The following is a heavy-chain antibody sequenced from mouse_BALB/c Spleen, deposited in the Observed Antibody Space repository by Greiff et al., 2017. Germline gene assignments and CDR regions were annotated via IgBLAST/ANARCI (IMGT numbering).Heavy chain of an antibody. J-gene: IGHJ3*01. CDR1: GFTFSSYT. CDR3: ARHDPIYYYGSSYPAY. Sequence: EVNVVESGGGLVQPGGSLKLSCAASGFTFSSYTMSWVRQTPEKRLEWVAYISNGGGSTYYPDTVKGRFTISRDNAKNTLYLQMSSLKSEDTAMYYCARHDPIYYYGSSYPAYWGQGTLVTVSA. V-gene: IGHV5-12-2*01. CDR2: ISNGGGST. D-gene: IGHD1-1*01.